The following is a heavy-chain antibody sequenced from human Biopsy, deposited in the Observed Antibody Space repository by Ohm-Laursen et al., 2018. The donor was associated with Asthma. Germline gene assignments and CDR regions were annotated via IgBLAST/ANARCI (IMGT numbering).Heavy chain of an antibody. CDR2: IYYSGST. V-gene: IGHV4-31*03. CDR1: YGSITSGGYY. D-gene: IGHD3-22*01. CDR3: ARAQDYYDSRGYYRSFDY. Sequence: SDTLSLTCTVSYGSITSGGYYWTWIRQHPGKGLEWIGFIYYSGSTYYNPSLKSRVSISIDTSKNQSSLKLGSVTAADTAVYYCARAQDYYDSRGYYRSFDYWGQGTLVTVSS. J-gene: IGHJ4*02.